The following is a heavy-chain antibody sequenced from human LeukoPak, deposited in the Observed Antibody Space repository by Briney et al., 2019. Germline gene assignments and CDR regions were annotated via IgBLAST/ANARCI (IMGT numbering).Heavy chain of an antibody. J-gene: IGHJ4*02. Sequence: ASVKVSCKASGYTFSGYYIHWVRQAPGQGLEWMGMIYPRDGSTSYAQKFQGRVTVTRDTSTSTVHMELSGLRSEDTAVYYCARDQEGFDYWGQGTLVTVSS. V-gene: IGHV1-46*01. CDR2: IYPRDGST. CDR3: ARDQEGFDY. CDR1: GYTFSGYY.